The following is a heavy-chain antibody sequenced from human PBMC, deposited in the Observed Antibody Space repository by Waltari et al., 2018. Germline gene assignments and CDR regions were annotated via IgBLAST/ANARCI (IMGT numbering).Heavy chain of an antibody. CDR3: ARDQLYYDSSGYLGAFDI. J-gene: IGHJ3*02. CDR1: GYSISSGYY. Sequence: QVQLQESGPGLVKPSETLSLTCAVSGYSISSGYYWGWIRQPPGKGLEWIGSIYHSGSTYYNPTLKRQVTISVDTSKNQFSLKLSSVTAADTAVYYCARDQLYYDSSGYLGAFDIWGQGTMVTVSS. CDR2: IYHSGST. D-gene: IGHD3-22*01. V-gene: IGHV4-38-2*02.